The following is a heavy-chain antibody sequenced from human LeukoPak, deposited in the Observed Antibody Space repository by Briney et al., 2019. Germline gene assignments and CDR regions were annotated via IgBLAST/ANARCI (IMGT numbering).Heavy chain of an antibody. Sequence: GASVKVSCKASGYTFTSYGISWVRQAPGQGLEWMGWISAYNGNTNYAQKLQGRVTMTTDTSTSTAYMELRSLRSDDTAVYYCARVSHPWFGELYPYCFDYWGQGTLVTVSS. CDR1: GYTFTSYG. J-gene: IGHJ4*02. V-gene: IGHV1-18*01. D-gene: IGHD3-10*01. CDR2: ISAYNGNT. CDR3: ARVSHPWFGELYPYCFDY.